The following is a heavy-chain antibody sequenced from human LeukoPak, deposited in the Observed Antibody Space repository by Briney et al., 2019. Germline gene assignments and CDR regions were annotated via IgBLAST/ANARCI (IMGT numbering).Heavy chain of an antibody. Sequence: PSETLSLTCTVSGGSISSGSYYWSWIRQPAGKGLEWIGRIYTSGSTNYNPSLKSRVTISVDTSKNQFSLKLSSVTAADTAVYYCAREGFEYSSSPKTFDYWGQGTLVTVSS. CDR2: IYTSGST. J-gene: IGHJ4*02. CDR1: GGSISSGSYY. CDR3: AREGFEYSSSPKTFDY. D-gene: IGHD6-6*01. V-gene: IGHV4-61*02.